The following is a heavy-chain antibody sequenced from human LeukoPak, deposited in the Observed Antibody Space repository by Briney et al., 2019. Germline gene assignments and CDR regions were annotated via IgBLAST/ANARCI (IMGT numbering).Heavy chain of an antibody. J-gene: IGHJ6*03. CDR2: IIPILGIA. CDR3: AQGNPPRITVNEPCYYYSHMDV. D-gene: IGHD4-11*01. Sequence: SVKVSCKASGGTFSSYTISGVRQGPGQGLEWMGRIIPILGIANYAQKFQGRVTITAEKSTRTDYMRLSTLRAQDTAVYYFAQGNPPRITVNEPCYYYSHMDVWGKGTLVTVSS. CDR1: GGTFSSYT. V-gene: IGHV1-69*02.